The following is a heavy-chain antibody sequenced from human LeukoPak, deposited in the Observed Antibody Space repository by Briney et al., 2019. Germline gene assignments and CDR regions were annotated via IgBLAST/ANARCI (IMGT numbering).Heavy chain of an antibody. D-gene: IGHD3-10*01. V-gene: IGHV1-18*01. J-gene: IGHJ4*02. CDR3: TRFPHLYYGSGLDF. CDR2: IAPDNGNT. Sequence: ASVKVSCKASGYTFTSYGISWVRQAPGQGLEWMGWIAPDNGNTDSAPRFQGRLTMTTDKSTDTAYVELRSLRSDDTAVYYCTRFPHLYYGSGLDFWGQGTLVTVSS. CDR1: GYTFTSYG.